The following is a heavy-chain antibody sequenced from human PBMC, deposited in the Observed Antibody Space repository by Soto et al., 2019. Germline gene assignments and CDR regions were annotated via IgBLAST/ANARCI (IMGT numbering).Heavy chain of an antibody. CDR1: GYTFNTYG. Sequence: QIQLVQSGAAVKKPGASVKVSCKTSGYTFNTYGITWVRQAPGQGLEWMGWINAYNGNTNYAQRLQGRVTMTTDTSTSTADMELRSLRSDDTAVYYCARDQRPSGLGPWGQGTLVTASS. CDR3: ARDQRPSGLGP. CDR2: INAYNGNT. J-gene: IGHJ5*02. V-gene: IGHV1-18*01.